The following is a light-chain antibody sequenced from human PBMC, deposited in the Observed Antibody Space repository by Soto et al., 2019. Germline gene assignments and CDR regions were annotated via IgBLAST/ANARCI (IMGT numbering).Light chain of an antibody. Sequence: QSVLTQPPSVSGAPGQRVTISCTGSSANIGTGYDVHWYQQLPGTAPKLLIYGSSNRPSGVPDRFSGSKSATSASLAITGLQAEDEADYYCQSYDNSLSGNYVFXTGTKVTVL. V-gene: IGLV1-40*01. J-gene: IGLJ1*01. CDR3: QSYDNSLSGNYV. CDR2: GSS. CDR1: SANIGTGYD.